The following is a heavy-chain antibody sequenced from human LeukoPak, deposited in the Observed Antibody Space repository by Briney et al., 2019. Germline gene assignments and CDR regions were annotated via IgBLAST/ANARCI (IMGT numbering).Heavy chain of an antibody. CDR2: ISSSSSYI. D-gene: IGHD3-3*01. Sequence: GGSLRLSCAASGFTFSSYSVNWVRQAPGKGLEWVSSISSSSSYIYYADSVKGRFTISRDNAKNSLYLQMNSLRAEDTAVYYCARGRPSYDFWSGYYPDYYMDVWGKGTTVTVSS. CDR3: ARGRPSYDFWSGYYPDYYMDV. V-gene: IGHV3-21*01. CDR1: GFTFSSYS. J-gene: IGHJ6*03.